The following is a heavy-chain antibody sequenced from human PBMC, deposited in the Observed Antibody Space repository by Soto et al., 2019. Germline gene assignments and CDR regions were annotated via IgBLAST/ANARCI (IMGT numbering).Heavy chain of an antibody. CDR2: ISYDGSNK. J-gene: IGHJ6*02. V-gene: IGHV3-30*18. Sequence: PGGSLRLSCAASGFTFSSYGMHWVRQAPGKGLEWVAVISYDGSNKYYADSVKGRFTISRDNSKNTLYLQMNSLRAEDTAVYYCAKDLAAAGTFFIKGYYYGMDVWGQGTTVTVSS. CDR1: GFTFSSYG. D-gene: IGHD6-13*01. CDR3: AKDLAAAGTFFIKGYYYGMDV.